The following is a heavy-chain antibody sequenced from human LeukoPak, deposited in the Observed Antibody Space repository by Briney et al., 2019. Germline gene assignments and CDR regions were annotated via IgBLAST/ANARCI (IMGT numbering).Heavy chain of an antibody. J-gene: IGHJ5*02. CDR2: TYYRSKWYN. CDR1: GDSVSSNSAA. Sequence: SQTLSLTCAISGDSVSSNSAAWNWIRQSPSRGLEWLGRTYYRSKWYNDYAVSVKSRITINPDTSKNRFSLQLNSVTPEDTAVYYCARVGTNYDILTGYQPNSQFDPWGQGTLVTVSS. D-gene: IGHD3-9*01. CDR3: ARVGTNYDILTGYQPNSQFDP. V-gene: IGHV6-1*01.